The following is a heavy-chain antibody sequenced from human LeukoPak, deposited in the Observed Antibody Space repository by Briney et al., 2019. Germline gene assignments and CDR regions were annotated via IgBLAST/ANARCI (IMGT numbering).Heavy chain of an antibody. V-gene: IGHV1-18*01. D-gene: IGHD3-22*01. CDR1: GYTFTSYG. J-gene: IGHJ4*02. Sequence: ASVKVSCKASGYTFTSYGISWVRQAPGQGLEWMGWISAYNGNTNYAQKLQGRVTMTTDTSTSTAYMELRSLRSDDTAVYYCARDPDLDSSGYSHDYWGQGTLVTVSS. CDR3: ARDPDLDSSGYSHDY. CDR2: ISAYNGNT.